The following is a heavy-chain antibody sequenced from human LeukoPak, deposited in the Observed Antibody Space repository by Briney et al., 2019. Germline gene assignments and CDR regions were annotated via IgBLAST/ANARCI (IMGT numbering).Heavy chain of an antibody. J-gene: IGHJ4*02. CDR3: ARDCSGGSCYRAGST. D-gene: IGHD2-15*01. Sequence: GGSLRLSCAASGFTFSSYSMNWVRQAPGKGLEWVSSISSSSSYIYYADSVKGRFTISRDNAKNSLYLQMNSLRAEDTAVYYCARDCSGGSCYRAGSTRGQGTLVTVSS. CDR2: ISSSSSYI. V-gene: IGHV3-21*01. CDR1: GFTFSSYS.